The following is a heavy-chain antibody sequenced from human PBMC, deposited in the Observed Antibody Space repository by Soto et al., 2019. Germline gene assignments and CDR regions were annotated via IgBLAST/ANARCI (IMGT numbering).Heavy chain of an antibody. CDR2: INPNSGGT. V-gene: IGHV1-2*02. J-gene: IGHJ6*02. CDR3: ARALVPADSYYYGMDV. Sequence: QVQLVQSGAEVKKPGASVKVSCKASGYTFTGYYMHWVRQAPGQGLEWMGWINPNSGGTNYAQKFQGRVTMTRDTSISTAYMELSRLRSDDTAVYYCARALVPADSYYYGMDVWGQGTTVTVSS. D-gene: IGHD2-2*01. CDR1: GYTFTGYY.